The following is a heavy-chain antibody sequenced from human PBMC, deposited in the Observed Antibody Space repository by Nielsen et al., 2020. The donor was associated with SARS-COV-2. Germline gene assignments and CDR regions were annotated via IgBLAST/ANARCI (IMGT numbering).Heavy chain of an antibody. J-gene: IGHJ4*02. CDR2: ISWNSGSI. D-gene: IGHD1-26*01. Sequence: SLRLSCAASGFTFDDYAMHWVRQAPGKGLEWVSGISWNSGSIGYADSVKGRFTISRDNAKNPLYLQMNSLRAEDTALYYCAKVGYSGSYFDYWGQGTLVTVSS. CDR1: GFTFDDYA. CDR3: AKVGYSGSYFDY. V-gene: IGHV3-9*01.